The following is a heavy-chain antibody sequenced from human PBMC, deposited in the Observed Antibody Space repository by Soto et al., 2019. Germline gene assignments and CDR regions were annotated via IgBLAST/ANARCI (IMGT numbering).Heavy chain of an antibody. CDR3: ARDDVVMLILDF. CDR1: GFTFSSYW. CDR2: VKSDSSIT. D-gene: IGHD3-16*01. Sequence: GGSLRLSCAAFGFTFSSYWMHWVRQAPGKGLVWVSCVKSDSSITNYADSVKGRFTISRDNAKNTLYLQMNSLRAEDTAVYYCARDDVVMLILDFWGQGTPVTVSS. J-gene: IGHJ4*02. V-gene: IGHV3-74*01.